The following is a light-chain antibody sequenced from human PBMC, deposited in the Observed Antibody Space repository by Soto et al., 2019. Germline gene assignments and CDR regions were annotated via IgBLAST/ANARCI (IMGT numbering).Light chain of an antibody. Sequence: DVVMTQSPLSLPATLGQPASISCRSSQSLLHSDGIPYLNWFHQRPGQSPRLLIYRVSNPDSGVPDRFSGSGSGTDFTLKISSLEAEDVGVYYCMQDIHWPFTFGQGTRLEIK. CDR1: QSLLHSDGIPY. J-gene: IGKJ5*01. CDR2: RVS. CDR3: MQDIHWPFT. V-gene: IGKV2-30*02.